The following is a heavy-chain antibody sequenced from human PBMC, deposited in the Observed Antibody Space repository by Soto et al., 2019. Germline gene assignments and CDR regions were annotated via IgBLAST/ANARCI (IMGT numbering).Heavy chain of an antibody. CDR2: FNPILSFS. CDR1: GDTFNFYT. J-gene: IGHJ4*02. D-gene: IGHD3-10*01. V-gene: IGHV1-69*02. Sequence: QVQLVQSGAEVKKPGSSVKVSCKASGDTFNFYTINWVRQAPGLGLEWMGRFNPILSFSNSALKFQGRVTLTADKSTSTAYMVLSSLRSEDTAIYYCATSFGSGSRAVDYGGQGALVTVS. CDR3: ATSFGSGSRAVDY.